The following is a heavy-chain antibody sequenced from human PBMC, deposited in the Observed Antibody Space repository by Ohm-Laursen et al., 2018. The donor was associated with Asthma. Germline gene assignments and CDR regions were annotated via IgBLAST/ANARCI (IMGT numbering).Heavy chain of an antibody. D-gene: IGHD6-13*01. CDR3: AKGAGSSWRLYFDY. Sequence: SLRLSCSASGFTFSNAWMSWVRQAPGKGLEWVSAISGSGGSTYYADSVKGRFTISRDNSKNTLYLQMNSLRAEDTAVYYCAKGAGSSWRLYFDYWGQGTLVTVSS. CDR1: GFTFSNAW. V-gene: IGHV3-23*01. CDR2: ISGSGGST. J-gene: IGHJ4*02.